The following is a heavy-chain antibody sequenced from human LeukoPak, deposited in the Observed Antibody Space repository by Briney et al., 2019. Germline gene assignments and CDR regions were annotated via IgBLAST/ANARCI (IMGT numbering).Heavy chain of an antibody. CDR2: INHSGST. CDR1: GGSFSGYY. Sequence: SETLSLTCAVYGGSFSGYYWSWIRQPPGKGLEWIGEINHSGSTNYNPSLKSRGTISVDTSKNQFSLKLSSVTAADTAVHSCARVFVGATRQFDYWGQGTLVTVSS. CDR3: ARVFVGATRQFDY. D-gene: IGHD1-26*01. J-gene: IGHJ4*02. V-gene: IGHV4-34*01.